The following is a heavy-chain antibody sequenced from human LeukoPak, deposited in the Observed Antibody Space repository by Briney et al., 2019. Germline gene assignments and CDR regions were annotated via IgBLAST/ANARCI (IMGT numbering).Heavy chain of an antibody. Sequence: PGGSLRLSCAASGFTFSSYGMHWVRQAPGEGLEWVSVISGGGESTYYADSVKGRFTISRDNSRNTLFLQMNSLRAEDTAVYYCAKRASSWYLDWGQRTLVTVSS. V-gene: IGHV3-23*01. CDR1: GFTFSSYG. D-gene: IGHD6-13*01. CDR2: ISGGGEST. CDR3: AKRASSWYLD. J-gene: IGHJ4*02.